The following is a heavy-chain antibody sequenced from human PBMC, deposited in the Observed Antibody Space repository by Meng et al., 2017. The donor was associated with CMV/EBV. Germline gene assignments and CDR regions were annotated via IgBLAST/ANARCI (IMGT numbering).Heavy chain of an antibody. CDR2: ISGSGGST. V-gene: IGHV3-23*01. D-gene: IGHD2-2*01. CDR3: ASLGDIVVVPAAIRFDY. J-gene: IGHJ4*02. Sequence: GESLKISCAASGLTFSSYAMSWVRQAPGKGLEWVSAISGSGGSTYYADSVKGRFTISRDNSKNTLYLQMNSLRAEDTAVYYCASLGDIVVVPAAIRFDYWGQGTLVTVSS. CDR1: GLTFSSYA.